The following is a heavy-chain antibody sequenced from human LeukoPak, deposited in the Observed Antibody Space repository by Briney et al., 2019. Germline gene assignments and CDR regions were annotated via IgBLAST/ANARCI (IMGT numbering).Heavy chain of an antibody. CDR3: AKPLMVRGANFDY. CDR2: ISGSGGST. CDR1: GFTFSSYA. J-gene: IGHJ4*02. Sequence: GGSLRLSCAASGFTFSSYAMSWVRQAPGKGLEWVSAISGSGGSTYYADSVKGRFTTSRDNSKNTLYLQMNSLRAEDTAVYYCAKPLMVRGANFDYWGQGTLVTVSS. V-gene: IGHV3-23*01. D-gene: IGHD3-10*01.